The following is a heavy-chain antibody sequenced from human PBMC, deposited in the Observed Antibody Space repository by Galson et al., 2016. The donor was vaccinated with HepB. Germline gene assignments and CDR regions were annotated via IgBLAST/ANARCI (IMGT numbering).Heavy chain of an antibody. CDR1: GGSVRSSDYY. Sequence: SETLSLTCTVSGGSVRSSDYYWGWIRQPPGKGLEWIATIYYIGSTYYNPSLEIRVTISVDTSKNQFSLKVTSVTAADTAVYYCVNPTSSPGRIDYWGQGILVTVSS. V-gene: IGHV4-39*01. J-gene: IGHJ4*02. CDR3: VNPTSSPGRIDY. D-gene: IGHD2-2*01. CDR2: IYYIGST.